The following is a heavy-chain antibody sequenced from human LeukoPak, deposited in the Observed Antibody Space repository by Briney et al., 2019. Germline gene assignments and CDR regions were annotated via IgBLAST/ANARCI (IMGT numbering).Heavy chain of an antibody. Sequence: GGSLRLSCAASGFTFSSYAMHWVRQAPGKGLEWVAVISYDGSNKYYADSVSGRFTISRDNSKNTLYLQMNSLRAEDTAVYYCARDGPYIAAAGYYFDYWGQGTLVTVSS. CDR3: ARDGPYIAAAGYYFDY. V-gene: IGHV3-30-3*01. D-gene: IGHD6-13*01. J-gene: IGHJ4*02. CDR1: GFTFSSYA. CDR2: ISYDGSNK.